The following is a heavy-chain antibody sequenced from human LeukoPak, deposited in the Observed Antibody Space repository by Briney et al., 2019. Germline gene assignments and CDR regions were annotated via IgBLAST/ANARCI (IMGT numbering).Heavy chain of an antibody. CDR1: GFTFNDFA. V-gene: IGHV3-23*01. D-gene: IGHD3-16*01. CDR3: ARNLGPFDV. CDR2: IADAGT. J-gene: IGHJ3*01. Sequence: GGSLRLSCAASGFTFNDFAMTWVRQAPGKGLEWVSSIADAGTYYADSVKGRFIISRANSKNMLYLQLNSLRADVTAMYYCARNLGPFDVRGHGKMVTVSS.